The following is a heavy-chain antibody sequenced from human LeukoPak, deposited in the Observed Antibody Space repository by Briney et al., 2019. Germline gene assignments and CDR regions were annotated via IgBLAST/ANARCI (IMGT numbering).Heavy chain of an antibody. CDR3: ARVSSGYCSSWPNNCFDP. D-gene: IGHD6-13*01. CDR1: GFTFSSYA. Sequence: GGSLRLSCAASGFTFSSYAMHWVRQAPGKGLEWVAVISYDGSNKYYADSVKGRFTISRDNSKNTLYLQMNSLRSEDTAVYYCARVSSGYCSSWPNNCFDPWGQGTLVTVSS. J-gene: IGHJ5*02. V-gene: IGHV3-30-3*01. CDR2: ISYDGSNK.